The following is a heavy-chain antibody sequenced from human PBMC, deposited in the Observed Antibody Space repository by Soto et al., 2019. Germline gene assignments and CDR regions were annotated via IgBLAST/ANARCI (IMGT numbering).Heavy chain of an antibody. CDR1: GFTFAGYA. J-gene: IGHJ4*02. Sequence: EVQLLESGGGSVQPGGSLRLSCAASGFTFAGYAMTWVRQAPGRGLEWVSSITNGGGGRTYYADSVRGRFPISRDNSKNTLNLQMNNLRAEDTAVYYCAKEWGGFSSGWIIDFWGQGTLVTVSS. V-gene: IGHV3-23*01. CDR3: AKEWGGFSSGWIIDF. D-gene: IGHD6-19*01. CDR2: ITNGGGGRT.